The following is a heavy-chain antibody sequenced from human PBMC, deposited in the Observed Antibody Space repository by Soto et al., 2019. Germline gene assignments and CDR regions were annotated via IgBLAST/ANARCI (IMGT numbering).Heavy chain of an antibody. CDR2: IFYNGTT. J-gene: IGHJ5*02. CDR3: ARSPQKIRFLVLCFDT. V-gene: IGHV4-59*03. CDR1: GGFISTYF. D-gene: IGHD3-3*01. Sequence: PSETLSLTCTVSGGFISTYFWSWIRQVPGKGPEWIGYIFYNGTTNYNPSLKSRVTMSVDTSKNQFSLKLNSVTAADTAVYYCARSPQKIRFLVLCFDTWGPGTQVTVSS.